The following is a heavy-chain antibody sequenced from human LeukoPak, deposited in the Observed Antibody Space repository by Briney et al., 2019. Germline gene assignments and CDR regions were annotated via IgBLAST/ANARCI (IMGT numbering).Heavy chain of an antibody. CDR3: AREGYSYGSGTTKYIDY. Sequence: GASVKVSCKASGGTFSSYAISWVRQAPGQGLEWMGGIIPIFGTANYAQKFQGRVTITADESTSTAYMELSSLRSEDTAVYYCAREGYSYGSGTTKYIDYWGQGTLVTVSS. CDR1: GGTFSSYA. CDR2: IIPIFGTA. D-gene: IGHD5-18*01. V-gene: IGHV1-69*13. J-gene: IGHJ4*02.